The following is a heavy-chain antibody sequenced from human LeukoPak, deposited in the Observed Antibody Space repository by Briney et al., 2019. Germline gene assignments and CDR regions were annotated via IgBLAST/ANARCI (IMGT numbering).Heavy chain of an antibody. CDR3: ASFRRMLLGVGLFDY. D-gene: IGHD2-8*01. J-gene: IGHJ4*02. CDR2: IYYSGST. V-gene: IGHV4-39*01. CDR1: GGSISSSSYY. Sequence: KTSETLSLTCTVSGGSISSSSYYWGWIRQPPGRGLEWIGSIYYSGSTYYNPSLKSRVTISVDTSKNQFSLKLSSVTAADTAVYYCASFRRMLLGVGLFDYWGRGTLVTVSS.